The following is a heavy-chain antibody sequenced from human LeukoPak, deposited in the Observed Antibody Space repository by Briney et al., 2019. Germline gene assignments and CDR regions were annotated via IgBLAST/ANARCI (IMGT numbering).Heavy chain of an antibody. CDR3: ARPQTPYYYDSSGYYYSR. V-gene: IGHV4-38-2*01. CDR1: GFTFSNYA. Sequence: GSLRLSCAASGFTFSNYAMSWVRQAPGKGLEWIGSIYYSGSTYYNPSLKSRVTISVDTSKNQFSLKLSSVTAADTAVYYCARPQTPYYYDSSGYYYSRWGQGTLVTVSS. CDR2: IYYSGST. D-gene: IGHD3-22*01. J-gene: IGHJ4*02.